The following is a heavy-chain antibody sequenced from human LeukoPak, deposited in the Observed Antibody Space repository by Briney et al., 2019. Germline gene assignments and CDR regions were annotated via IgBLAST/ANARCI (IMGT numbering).Heavy chain of an antibody. CDR3: ARAAVYYDSSGYYYVAYYGMDV. CDR1: GFTFSSYS. D-gene: IGHD3-22*01. V-gene: IGHV3-48*02. CDR2: ISSSSSTI. Sequence: PGGSLRLSCAASGFTFSSYSMNWVRQAPGKGLEWVSYISSSSSTIYYADSVKGRFTISRDNAKNSLYLQMNSLRDEGTAVYYCARAAVYYDSSGYYYVAYYGMDVWGQGTTVTVSS. J-gene: IGHJ6*02.